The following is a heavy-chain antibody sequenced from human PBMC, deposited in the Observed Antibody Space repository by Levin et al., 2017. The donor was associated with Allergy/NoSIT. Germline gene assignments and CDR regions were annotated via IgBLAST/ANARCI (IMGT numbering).Heavy chain of an antibody. J-gene: IGHJ5*02. CDR2: IIPILGVA. D-gene: IGHD2-15*01. V-gene: IGHV1-69*04. Sequence: SVKVSCKASGGTFSSYTISWVRQAPGQGLTWMGMIIPILGVANYAQKFQGRITITADTSTSTAYMELSSLRSEDTAVYYCARDHGRRYCSGGSCYNWFDPWGQGTLVTVSS. CDR3: ARDHGRRYCSGGSCYNWFDP. CDR1: GGTFSSYT.